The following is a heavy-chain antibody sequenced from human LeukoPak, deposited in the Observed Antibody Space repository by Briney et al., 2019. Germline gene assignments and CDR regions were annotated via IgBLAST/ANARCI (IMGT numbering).Heavy chain of an antibody. V-gene: IGHV4-39*07. Sequence: SETLSPTCTVSGGSISSSSYYWGWIRQPPGKGLEWIGRFHHGGSPSYNPSLQSRVTISADTSKNQFSLNLRSVTDADTAVYYCARGLNTDKIDYWGQGTLVTVSS. D-gene: IGHD4-17*01. CDR3: ARGLNTDKIDY. J-gene: IGHJ4*02. CDR1: GGSISSSSYY. CDR2: FHHGGSP.